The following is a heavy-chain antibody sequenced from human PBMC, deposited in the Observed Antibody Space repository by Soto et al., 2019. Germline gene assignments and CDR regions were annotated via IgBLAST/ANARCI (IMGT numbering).Heavy chain of an antibody. V-gene: IGHV1-3*01. D-gene: IGHD2-2*02. CDR3: ARALLYCSSTSCYTSIYYYYGMDV. J-gene: IGHJ6*02. CDR2: INAGNGNT. Sequence: ASVKVSCKASGYTFTSYAMHWVRQAPGQRLEWMGWINAGNGNTKYSQKFQGRVTITRDTSASTAYMELSSLRSEDTAVYYCARALLYCSSTSCYTSIYYYYGMDVWGPGTTVTVSS. CDR1: GYTFTSYA.